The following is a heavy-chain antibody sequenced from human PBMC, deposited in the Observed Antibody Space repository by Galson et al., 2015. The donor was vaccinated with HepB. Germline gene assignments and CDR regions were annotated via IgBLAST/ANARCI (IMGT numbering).Heavy chain of an antibody. CDR1: GGSFSGYY. Sequence: SETLSLTCAVYGGSFSGYYWSWIRQPPGKGLEWIGEINHSGSTNYNPSLKSRVTISVDTSKNQFSLKLSSVTAADTAVYYCAGVGYCSGGSCYSHWFDPWGQGTLVTVSS. CDR3: AGVGYCSGGSCYSHWFDP. V-gene: IGHV4-34*01. CDR2: INHSGST. J-gene: IGHJ5*02. D-gene: IGHD2-15*01.